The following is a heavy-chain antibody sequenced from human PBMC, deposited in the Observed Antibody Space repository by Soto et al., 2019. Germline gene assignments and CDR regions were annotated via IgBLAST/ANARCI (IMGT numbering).Heavy chain of an antibody. CDR1: GFTFSSDS. J-gene: IGHJ5*01. D-gene: IGHD1-7*01. V-gene: IGHV3-21*01. CDR2: ISSSGSFV. CDR3: ARDPPSGTTLDWFDS. Sequence: GGSLRLSCAASGFTFSSDSMGWVRQAPGKGLEWVASISSSGSFVNYADSVKGRFTISRDNAKNSLYLQMRILKDEDTAVYYCARDPPSGTTLDWFDSWGQGTLVTVSS.